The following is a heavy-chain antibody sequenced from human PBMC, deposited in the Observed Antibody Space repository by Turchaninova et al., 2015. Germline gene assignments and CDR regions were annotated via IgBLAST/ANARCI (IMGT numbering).Heavy chain of an antibody. Sequence: QVQLQESGPGLVKPSETLSLTCAVSGYSINSGYNWGWVRQPPGKGVEWIGTFHQSGSTYYSPSLKSRVTISVDMSNNQVSLKLSSVTATDTAMYYCARRGVGFGNPFDYWGQGTLVTVSS. D-gene: IGHD3-16*01. CDR2: FHQSGST. V-gene: IGHV4-38-2*01. CDR1: GYSINSGYN. CDR3: ARRGVGFGNPFDY. J-gene: IGHJ4*02.